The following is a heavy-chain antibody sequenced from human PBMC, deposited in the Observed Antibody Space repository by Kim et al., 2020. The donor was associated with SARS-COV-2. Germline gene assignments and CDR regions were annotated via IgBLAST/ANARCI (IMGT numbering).Heavy chain of an antibody. V-gene: IGHV3-66*01. J-gene: IGHJ4*02. Sequence: ADSVKGRFTISRDNSKNSLYLQMSSLRAEDTAVYYCARGGNSSGWYYFDYWGQGTLVTVSS. D-gene: IGHD6-19*01. CDR3: ARGGNSSGWYYFDY.